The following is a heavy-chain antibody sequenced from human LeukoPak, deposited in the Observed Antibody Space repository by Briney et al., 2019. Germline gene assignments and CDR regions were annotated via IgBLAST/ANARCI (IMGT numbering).Heavy chain of an antibody. D-gene: IGHD5-18*01. CDR2: IYHNGNT. CDR1: TFGDYA. CDR3: ASGGYSYGFDY. V-gene: IGHV4-30-2*01. Sequence: TFGDYAMSWFRQASGKGLEWIGYIYHNGNTYYSPSLKSRVTISVDRSKNQLSLKLSSVTAADTAMYYCASGGYSYGFDYWGQGTLVTVSS. J-gene: IGHJ4*02.